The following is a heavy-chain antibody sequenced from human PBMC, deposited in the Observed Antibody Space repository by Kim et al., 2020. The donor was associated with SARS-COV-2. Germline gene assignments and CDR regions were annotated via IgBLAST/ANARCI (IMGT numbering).Heavy chain of an antibody. V-gene: IGHV3-30*03. D-gene: IGHD1-26*01. Sequence: GGSLRLSCAASGFTFSSHVMYWVRQAPGKGLEWVALISYEGSTQRYTDSVKGRFTVSRDNSKNILFLQMNSLRPEDTAVYYCARNLVGDTDLGPWGQGTLVTVSS. CDR2: ISYEGSTQ. CDR1: GFTFSSHV. CDR3: ARNLVGDTDLGP. J-gene: IGHJ5*02.